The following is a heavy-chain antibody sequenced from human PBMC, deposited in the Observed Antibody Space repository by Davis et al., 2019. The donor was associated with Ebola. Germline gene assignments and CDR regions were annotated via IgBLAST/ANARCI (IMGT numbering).Heavy chain of an antibody. CDR1: GDSLDSGSYS. V-gene: IGHV4-30-4*07. J-gene: IGHJ4*02. Sequence: MPSETLSLTCGVSGDSLDSGSYSWSWLPHPPGKRLDWIGYTFSSGTSYYNPPLESPVAISINTSNIQFSLDLMSVTAADTAVYYCVRIRGYDYDWGEARYYFDSWGQGILVTVSS. CDR3: VRIRGYDYDWGEARYYFDS. D-gene: IGHD3-22*01. CDR2: TFSSGTS.